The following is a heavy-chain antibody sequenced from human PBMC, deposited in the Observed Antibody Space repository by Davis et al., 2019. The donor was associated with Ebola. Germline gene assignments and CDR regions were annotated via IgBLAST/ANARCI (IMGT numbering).Heavy chain of an antibody. CDR2: ISSSGTTM. J-gene: IGHJ3*02. V-gene: IGHV3-11*01. Sequence: GESLKISCAASGFTFSDYYMNWIRQAPGKGLEWVSYISSSGTTMYYADSVKGRFTISRDNAKNSLNLQMNSLRADDTAIYYCAKKDDNGSEKYAFDIWGQGTMVTVSS. CDR1: GFTFSDYY. CDR3: AKKDDNGSEKYAFDI. D-gene: IGHD2-15*01.